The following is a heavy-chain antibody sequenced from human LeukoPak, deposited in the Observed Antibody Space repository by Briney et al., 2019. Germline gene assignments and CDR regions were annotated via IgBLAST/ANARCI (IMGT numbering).Heavy chain of an antibody. CDR2: IYYSGST. CDR3: ASFPTNRYRTWFDP. CDR1: GGSISSSSYY. J-gene: IGHJ5*02. V-gene: IGHV4-39*01. D-gene: IGHD2-2*01. Sequence: KPSETLSLTCTVSGGSISSSSYYWGWIRQPPGKGLEWIANIYYSGSTYYNPSLKSRVTISLDTSKNQFSLKLTSVTATDTAVYYCASFPTNRYRTWFDPWGQGTLVTVSS.